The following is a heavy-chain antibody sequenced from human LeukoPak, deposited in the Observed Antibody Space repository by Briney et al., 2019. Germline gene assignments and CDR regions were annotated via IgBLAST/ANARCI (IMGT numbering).Heavy chain of an antibody. J-gene: IGHJ4*02. CDR3: ARHPRDY. CDR1: GGSISNYY. V-gene: IGHV4-34*01. CDR2: INHSGST. Sequence: SETLSLTCTVSGGSISNYYWSWIRQPPGKGLEWIGEINHSGSTNYNPSLKSRVTISVDTSKNQVSLKLSSVTAADTAVYYCARHPRDYWGQGTLVTVSS.